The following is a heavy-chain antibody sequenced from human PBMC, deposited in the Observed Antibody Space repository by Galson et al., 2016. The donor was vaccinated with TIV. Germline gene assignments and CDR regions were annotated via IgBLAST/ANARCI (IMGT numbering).Heavy chain of an antibody. Sequence: PALVKPTQTLTPTCTVSGFSLTSGRMGVSWIRQPPGKALEWLAHIFSSDEKSYTPSLRSRLTISKDTSRSQVVLTMTHMDPVDTGTYYCARIELTGADYWGQGILVTVSS. CDR1: GFSLTSGRMG. J-gene: IGHJ4*02. CDR2: IFSSDEK. D-gene: IGHD7-27*01. CDR3: ARIELTGADY. V-gene: IGHV2-26*01.